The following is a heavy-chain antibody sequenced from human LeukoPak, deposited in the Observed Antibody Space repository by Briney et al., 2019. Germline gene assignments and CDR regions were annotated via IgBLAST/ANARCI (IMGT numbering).Heavy chain of an antibody. CDR3: ARCLRNAPMVYDY. Sequence: GGSLRLSCAASGFTFSNYWMHWVRQAPGKGLVWVSRINSDGSSTSYADSVKGRFTISRDNAKNTLYLQMNSLRAEDTAVYYCARCLRNAPMVYDYCGQGTLVTVSS. CDR2: INSDGSST. J-gene: IGHJ4*02. V-gene: IGHV3-74*01. CDR1: GFTFSNYW. D-gene: IGHD3-10*01.